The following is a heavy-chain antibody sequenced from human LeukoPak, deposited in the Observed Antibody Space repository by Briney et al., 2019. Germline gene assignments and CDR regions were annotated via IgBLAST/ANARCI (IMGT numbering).Heavy chain of an antibody. Sequence: GGSLRLSCSASGFTFSAYAMHWVRQAPGKGLEHVSLVSSNGASTYYEDSVRGRFTIPRDNSKNTVYLQMSSLRAEDTAVYYCVKDVASGGSGWYFDHWGQGTLVTVSS. CDR1: GFTFSAYA. CDR3: VKDVASGGSGWYFDH. V-gene: IGHV3-64D*09. D-gene: IGHD6-19*01. CDR2: VSSNGAST. J-gene: IGHJ4*02.